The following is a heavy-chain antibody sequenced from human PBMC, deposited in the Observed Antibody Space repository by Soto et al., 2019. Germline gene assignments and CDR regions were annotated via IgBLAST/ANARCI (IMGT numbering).Heavy chain of an antibody. Sequence: LVKVSCKASGYTFTGYYMHWVRQAPVQGLEWMGWINPNSGGTNYAQKFQGRVTMTRDTSISTAYMELSRLRSDDTAVYYCARDLRAASVWFDPWGQGTLVTVS. CDR1: GYTFTGYY. CDR2: INPNSGGT. D-gene: IGHD3-16*01. J-gene: IGHJ5*02. CDR3: ARDLRAASVWFDP. V-gene: IGHV1-2*02.